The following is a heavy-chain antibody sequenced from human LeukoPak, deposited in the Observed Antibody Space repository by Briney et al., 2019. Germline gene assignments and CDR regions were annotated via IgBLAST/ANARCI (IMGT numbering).Heavy chain of an antibody. CDR2: IYPDDSRA. Sequence: RGESLKISCKGSGYDFFGYWIGWVRQMPGKGLEWMGNIYPDDSRAIHSPSFQGQVTISADKSINTAYLQWSGLTASDTAMYYCARHSSPHVWGMFDPWGQGTLVTVSS. J-gene: IGHJ5*02. CDR1: GYDFFGYW. CDR3: ARHSSPHVWGMFDP. V-gene: IGHV5-51*01. D-gene: IGHD3-16*01.